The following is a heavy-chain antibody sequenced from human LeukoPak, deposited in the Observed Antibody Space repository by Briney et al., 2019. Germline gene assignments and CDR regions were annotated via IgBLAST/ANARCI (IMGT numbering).Heavy chain of an antibody. CDR3: ARRKAKTPNYFDY. CDR1: GGSITNYY. V-gene: IGHV4-59*08. Sequence: SETLSLTCTVSGGSITNYYWSWIRQPPGKGLEWIGYVYYSGSTNYNPSLKSRVTISVDTSKNQFSLKLSSVTAADTAVYYCARRKAKTPNYFDYWGQGAPVTVSS. CDR2: VYYSGST. J-gene: IGHJ4*02.